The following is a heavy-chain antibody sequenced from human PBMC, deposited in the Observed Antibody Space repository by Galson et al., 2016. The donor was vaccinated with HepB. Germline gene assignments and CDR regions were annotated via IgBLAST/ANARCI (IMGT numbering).Heavy chain of an antibody. Sequence: SLRLSCADSGFIFRNYGMHWVRQAPGKGLEWVAADSMDGRRKFYADSVKGRFTISRDNSNNMLFLQMGSLRPDDTAVYYCAKRHEYCPPVGCSVDYWGQGTLVSVSS. J-gene: IGHJ4*02. CDR3: AKRHEYCPPVGCSVDY. V-gene: IGHV3-30*18. D-gene: IGHD2/OR15-2a*01. CDR2: DSMDGRRK. CDR1: GFIFRNYG.